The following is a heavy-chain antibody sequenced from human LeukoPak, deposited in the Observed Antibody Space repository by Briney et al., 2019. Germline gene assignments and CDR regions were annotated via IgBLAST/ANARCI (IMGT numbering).Heavy chain of an antibody. V-gene: IGHV4-61*02. CDR3: ARGNYYGSGSYFDY. CDR1: GGSISSGSYY. J-gene: IGHJ4*02. CDR2: IYTSGST. Sequence: SQTLSLTCTVSGGSISSGSYYWSWIRQPAGKGLEWIGRIYTSGSTNYNPSLKSRVTISVATSKNQFSLKLSSVTAADTAVYYCARGNYYGSGSYFDYWGQGTLVTVSS. D-gene: IGHD3-10*01.